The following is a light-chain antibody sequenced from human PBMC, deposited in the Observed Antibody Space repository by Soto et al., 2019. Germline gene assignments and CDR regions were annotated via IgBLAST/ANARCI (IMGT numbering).Light chain of an antibody. V-gene: IGLV2-14*01. J-gene: IGLJ1*01. CDR3: SSYTSTNTLV. Sequence: QSVLTQPASVSGSPGQSITISCTGTSSDLGDYNYVSWYQLHPGEAPKLMIYDVTHRPSGVSNRFSGSKSGNTASLTISGLQAEDETDYYCSSYTSTNTLVFGTGTKLTVL. CDR1: SSDLGDYNY. CDR2: DVT.